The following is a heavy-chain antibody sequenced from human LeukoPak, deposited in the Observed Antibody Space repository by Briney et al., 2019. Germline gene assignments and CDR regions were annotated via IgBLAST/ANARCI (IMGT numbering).Heavy chain of an antibody. CDR2: IKQDASEK. Sequence: GGSLRLSCAASGFTFSSYWMSWVRQAPGKGLEGVGNIKQDASEKYYVDSVNGRFTISRDNAKNSLYLQMNSLRAEDTAFYYCARDTLGSERWLHKWEGYYFDYWGQGTLVTVSS. CDR3: ARDTLGSERWLHKWEGYYFDY. D-gene: IGHD5-24*01. V-gene: IGHV3-7*01. J-gene: IGHJ4*02. CDR1: GFTFSSYW.